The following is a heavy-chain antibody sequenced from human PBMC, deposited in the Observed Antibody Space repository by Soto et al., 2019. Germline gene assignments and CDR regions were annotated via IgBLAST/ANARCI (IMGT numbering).Heavy chain of an antibody. D-gene: IGHD2-21*01. CDR1: GFPFSSYA. Sequence: AGGSLRLSCAASGFPFSSYAMHWVRQAPGKGLEWVAVISYDGSNKYYADSVKGRFTISRDNSKNALYLQMNSLRAEDTAVYYCARGAGGGGDYWGQGTLVTVSS. CDR3: ARGAGGGGDY. J-gene: IGHJ4*02. CDR2: ISYDGSNK. V-gene: IGHV3-30-3*01.